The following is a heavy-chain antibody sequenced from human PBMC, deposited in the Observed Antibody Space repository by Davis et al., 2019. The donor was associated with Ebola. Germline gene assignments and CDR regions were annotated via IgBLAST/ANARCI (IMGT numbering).Heavy chain of an antibody. J-gene: IGHJ5*02. CDR1: GYNFPTFW. CDR3: ARLRTYYYESSGYFWFDP. CDR2: IYPGDSDT. V-gene: IGHV5-51*01. D-gene: IGHD3-22*01. Sequence: GESLKISCKGSGYNFPTFWIGWVRQMPGKGLEWMGIIYPGDSDTRYSPSFQGQVTISADKSISTAYLQWSSLKASDTAMYYCARLRTYYYESSGYFWFDPWGQGTLVTVSS.